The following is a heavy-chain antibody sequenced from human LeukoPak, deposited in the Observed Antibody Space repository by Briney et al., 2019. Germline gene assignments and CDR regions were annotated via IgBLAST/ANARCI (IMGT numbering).Heavy chain of an antibody. V-gene: IGHV3-7*01. CDR1: GFTFSSYW. D-gene: IGHD2-2*01. CDR2: IKQDGSEK. J-gene: IGHJ6*04. CDR3: ARDDTPQIHLYCSSNSCYHFTGDV. Sequence: PGGSLRLSCAASGFTFSSYWMSWVRQAPGKGLEWVANIKQDGSEKYYVDSEKGRFTISRDNAKNSLYLQMNSPRAEDTAVYYCARDDTPQIHLYCSSNSCYHFTGDVWGKGTTVTVSS.